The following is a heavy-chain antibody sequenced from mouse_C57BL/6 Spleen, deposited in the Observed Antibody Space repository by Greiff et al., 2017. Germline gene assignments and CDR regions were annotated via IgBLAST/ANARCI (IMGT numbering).Heavy chain of an antibody. Sequence: VQLQQSGAELVRPGASVKLSCTASGFNIKDDYMHWVKQRPEQGLEWIGWIDPENGDTEYASKFQGKATITADTSSNTAYLQLSSLTSEDTAVYYCTHYLRDYWGQGTTLTVSS. CDR2: IDPENGDT. J-gene: IGHJ2*01. CDR3: THYLRDY. D-gene: IGHD3-2*02. CDR1: GFNIKDDY. V-gene: IGHV14-4*01.